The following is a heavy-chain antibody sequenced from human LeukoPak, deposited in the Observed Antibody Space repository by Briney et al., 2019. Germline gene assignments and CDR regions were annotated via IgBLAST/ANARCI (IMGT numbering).Heavy chain of an antibody. CDR3: ARAGYSSGWYWEDY. D-gene: IGHD6-19*01. J-gene: IGHJ4*02. CDR1: GGSFSGYY. V-gene: IGHV4-34*01. Sequence: SETLSLTCAVYGGSFSGYYWSWIRQPPGKGLEWIGEINHSGSTNYNPSLKSRVTISVDTSKNQFSLKLSSVTAADTAVYYCARAGYSSGWYWEDYWGQGTLVTVSS. CDR2: INHSGST.